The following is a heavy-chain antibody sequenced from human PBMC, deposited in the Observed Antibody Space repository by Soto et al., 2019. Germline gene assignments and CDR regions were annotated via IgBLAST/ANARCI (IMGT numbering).Heavy chain of an antibody. CDR3: VRHGNTYKQWFAP. CDR1: GGSISDDSYY. Sequence: RLQESGPGLVRPSETLSLTCNLSGGSISDDSYYWAWIRQPPGGVLEWIGSVSSFGHTYYNPSLKSRVSISIHTSRKHFSLNLKSVSAADTAVYHCVRHGNTYKQWFAPWGQGTLVIVSS. J-gene: IGHJ5*02. D-gene: IGHD1-7*01. V-gene: IGHV4-39*01. CDR2: VSSFGHT.